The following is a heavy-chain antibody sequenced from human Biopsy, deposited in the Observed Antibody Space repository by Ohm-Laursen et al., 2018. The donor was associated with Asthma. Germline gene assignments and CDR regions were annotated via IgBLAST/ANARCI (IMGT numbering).Heavy chain of an antibody. D-gene: IGHD6-6*01. V-gene: IGHV3-30-3*01. J-gene: IGHJ4*02. CDR1: GFTFHNYI. Sequence: SLRLSCTASGFTFHNYIMHWVRQAPGKGLEWVAGIFFDGSNKYYADSVKGRFTISRDNSKDTLYLQVNSLRGDDTAVYYCARGKTWGRSYYFDYWGRGTLVTVSS. CDR3: ARGKTWGRSYYFDY. CDR2: IFFDGSNK.